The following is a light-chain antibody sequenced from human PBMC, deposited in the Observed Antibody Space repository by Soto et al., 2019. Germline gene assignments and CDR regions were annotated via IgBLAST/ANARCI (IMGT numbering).Light chain of an antibody. Sequence: QSVLTQPPSVSAAPGQKVTISCAGSSSNIGSNYVSWYQQIPGTAPKLLIYDNNERPSGIPDRFSGSKSDTSASLDITGLQTGDEADYYCGTWDRSRRAGVFGGGTNLTVL. J-gene: IGLJ2*01. V-gene: IGLV1-51*01. CDR2: DNN. CDR1: SSNIGSNY. CDR3: GTWDRSRRAGV.